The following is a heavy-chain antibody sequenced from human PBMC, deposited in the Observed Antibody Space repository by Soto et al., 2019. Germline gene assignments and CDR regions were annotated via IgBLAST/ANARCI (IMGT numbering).Heavy chain of an antibody. CDR3: ASPGPAAALDY. D-gene: IGHD2-2*01. CDR2: ISAYNGNT. Sequence: ASVKVSCKASGGTFSSYTISWVRQAPGQGLEWMGWISAYNGNTNYAQKLQGRVTMTTDTSTSTAYMELRSLRSDDTAVYYCASPGPAAALDYWGQGTLVTVSS. CDR1: GGTFSSYT. J-gene: IGHJ4*02. V-gene: IGHV1-18*01.